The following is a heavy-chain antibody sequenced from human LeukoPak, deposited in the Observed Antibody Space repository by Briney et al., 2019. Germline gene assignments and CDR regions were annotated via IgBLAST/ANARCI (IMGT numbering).Heavy chain of an antibody. CDR2: INHSGST. V-gene: IGHV4-34*01. Sequence: SETLSLTCAVYGGSFSGYYWSWIRQPPGKGLEWIGEINHSGSTNYNPSLKSRVTISVDTSKNQFSLKLSSVTAADTAVYYCARGPSGLYYDFWSGYYDNYFDYWGQGTLVTVSS. CDR1: GGSFSGYY. CDR3: ARGPSGLYYDFWSGYYDNYFDY. J-gene: IGHJ4*02. D-gene: IGHD3-3*01.